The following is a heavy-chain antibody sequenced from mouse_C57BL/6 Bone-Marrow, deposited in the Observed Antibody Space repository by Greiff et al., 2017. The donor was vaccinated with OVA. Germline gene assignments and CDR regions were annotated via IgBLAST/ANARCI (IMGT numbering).Heavy chain of an antibody. J-gene: IGHJ2*01. CDR1: GYTFTSYW. CDR2: IDPSDSYT. D-gene: IGHD1-1*01. V-gene: IGHV1-50*01. CDR3: YYGSSYY. Sequence: VQLQQPGAELVKPGASVKLSCMASGYTFTSYWMQWVKQRPGQGLEWIGEIDPSDSYTNYNQKFKGKATLTVDTSSSTAYMQLSSLTSEDSAVYYCYYGSSYYWGQGTTLTVSS.